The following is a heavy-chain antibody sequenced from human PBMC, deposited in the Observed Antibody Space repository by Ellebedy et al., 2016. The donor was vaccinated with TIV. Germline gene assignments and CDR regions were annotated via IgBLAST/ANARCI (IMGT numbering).Heavy chain of an antibody. Sequence: SETLSLTXTVSGVSVSSSSYHWGWIRQSPGKGLEWIGNIFSRGTTSYNPSLKSRVTMSLDTSKNQFSLRLNSVTAADTAVFYCARGAFSGYDWGLFDYWGQGILVAVSA. CDR1: GVSVSSSSYH. J-gene: IGHJ4*02. CDR2: IFSRGTT. V-gene: IGHV4-39*07. CDR3: ARGAFSGYDWGLFDY. D-gene: IGHD5-12*01.